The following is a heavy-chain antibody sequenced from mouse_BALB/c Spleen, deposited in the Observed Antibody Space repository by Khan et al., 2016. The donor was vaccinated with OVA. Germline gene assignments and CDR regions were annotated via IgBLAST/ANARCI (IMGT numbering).Heavy chain of an antibody. CDR1: GFSLTTYG. J-gene: IGHJ2*01. CDR2: IWAGGST. Sequence: QVQLQQSGPGLVAPSQSLSITCTVSGFSLTTYGVHWVRQPPGNGLEWLGIIWAGGSTNYNSALMSRLTISKDNSKSQVFLKMNSLQTDDTAMYYCVRAWVISTDSFDYLGQGTTLTVSS. V-gene: IGHV2-9*02. CDR3: VRAWVISTDSFDY. D-gene: IGHD2-4*01.